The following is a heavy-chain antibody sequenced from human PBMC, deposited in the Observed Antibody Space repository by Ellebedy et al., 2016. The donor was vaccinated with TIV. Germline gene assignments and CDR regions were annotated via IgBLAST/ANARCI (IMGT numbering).Heavy chain of an antibody. D-gene: IGHD5-18*01. V-gene: IGHV1-8*01. CDR2: MNPASGST. CDR3: ARGGPKGENSFFDP. CDR1: GYTFTSCY. Sequence: AASVKVSCKASGYTFTSCYINWVRQAAGQGLEWMGRMNPASGSTDYPQKLQGRVTMTRNTSINTAYMTLSSLRSEDTAVYYCARGGPKGENSFFDPWGQGTLVTVSS. J-gene: IGHJ5*02.